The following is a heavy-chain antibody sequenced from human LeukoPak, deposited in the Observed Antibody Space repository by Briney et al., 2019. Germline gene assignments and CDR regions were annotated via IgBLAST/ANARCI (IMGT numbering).Heavy chain of an antibody. CDR2: IGTGADT. CDR3: ASKRPGTYPIDY. V-gene: IGHV3-23*01. J-gene: IGHJ4*02. Sequence: PGGSLRLSCAASGFTFSTYAMIWVRQAPGEGLEWVATIGTGADTYYADSVKGRFTISRDNSKTTLYLQMNSLRVDDTASYYCASKRPGTYPIDYWGQGTLVTVSS. CDR1: GFTFSTYA. D-gene: IGHD1-26*01.